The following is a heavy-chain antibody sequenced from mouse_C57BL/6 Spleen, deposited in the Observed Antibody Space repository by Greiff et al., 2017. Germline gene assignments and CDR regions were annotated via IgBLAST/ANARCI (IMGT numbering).Heavy chain of an antibody. V-gene: IGHV1-53*01. CDR2: INPSNGGT. CDR1: GYTFTSYW. Sequence: VQLQQPGTELVKPGASVKLSCKASGYTFTSYWMHWVKPRPGQGLEWIGNINPSNGGTNYNEQFKSKATLTVDKSSSTAYMQRSSLTSEDSAVYYCAREDDCYYVYAMDYWGQGTSVTVAS. CDR3: AREDDCYYVYAMDY. J-gene: IGHJ4*01. D-gene: IGHD2-3*01.